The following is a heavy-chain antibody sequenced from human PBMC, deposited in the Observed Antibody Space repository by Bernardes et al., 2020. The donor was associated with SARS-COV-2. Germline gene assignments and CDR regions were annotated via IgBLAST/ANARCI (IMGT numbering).Heavy chain of an antibody. J-gene: IGHJ4*02. CDR3: ARLYGSGSFDY. Sequence: SETLSLTCTVSGGSISSYYWSWIRQPPGKGLEWIGYIYYSGSTNYNPSLKSRVTISVDTSKNQFSLKLSSVTAADTAVYYCARLYGSGSFDYWGQGTLVNVAS. CDR1: GGSISSYY. V-gene: IGHV4-59*01. D-gene: IGHD3-10*01. CDR2: IYYSGST.